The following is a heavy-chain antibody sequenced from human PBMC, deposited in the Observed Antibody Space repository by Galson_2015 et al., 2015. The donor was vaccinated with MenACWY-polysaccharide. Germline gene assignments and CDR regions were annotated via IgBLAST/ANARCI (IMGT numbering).Heavy chain of an antibody. CDR2: VNADGSNR. Sequence: ALRLSCAASGFSFSIYVMHWVRHAPGKGGVSRVNADGSNRIYAESVKGRFTVSRDNAKNTLYLQLSSLRAEDTGVYYCVRGSSGWKGMDVWGQGTPVTVSS. CDR1: GFSFSIYV. CDR3: VRGSSGWKGMDV. V-gene: IGHV3-74*01. J-gene: IGHJ6*02. D-gene: IGHD6-19*01.